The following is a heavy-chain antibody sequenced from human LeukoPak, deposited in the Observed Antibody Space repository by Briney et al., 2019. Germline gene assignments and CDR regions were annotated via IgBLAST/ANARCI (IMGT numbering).Heavy chain of an antibody. CDR3: AKDKAEYYYDSSGFDP. CDR2: ISGSGGST. J-gene: IGHJ5*02. Sequence: GGSPRLSCAASGFTFSSYGMHWVRQAPGKGLEWVSAISGSGGSTYYADSVKGRFTISRDNSKNTLYLQMNSLRAEDTAVYYCAKDKAEYYYDSSGFDPWGQGTLVTVSS. V-gene: IGHV3-23*01. CDR1: GFTFSSYG. D-gene: IGHD3-22*01.